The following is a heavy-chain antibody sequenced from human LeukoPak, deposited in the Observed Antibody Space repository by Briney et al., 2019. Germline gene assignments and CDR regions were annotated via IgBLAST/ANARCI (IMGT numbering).Heavy chain of an antibody. J-gene: IGHJ4*02. CDR1: GGSISSYY. D-gene: IGHD3-22*01. Sequence: SETLSLTCTVSGGSISSYYWSWIRQPPGKGLEWIGEINHSGSTNYNPSLKSRVTISVDTSKNQFSLKLSSVTAADTAVYYCAGRYYYDSSGYRYYFDYWGQGTLVTVSS. V-gene: IGHV4-34*01. CDR2: INHSGST. CDR3: AGRYYYDSSGYRYYFDY.